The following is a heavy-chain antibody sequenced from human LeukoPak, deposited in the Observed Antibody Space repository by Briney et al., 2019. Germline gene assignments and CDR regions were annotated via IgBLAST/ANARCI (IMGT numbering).Heavy chain of an antibody. J-gene: IGHJ6*03. D-gene: IGHD6-13*01. CDR2: IYYSGST. CDR1: GGSISSSSYY. V-gene: IGHV4-39*07. CDR3: ARKQHLEASSYYYYYMDV. Sequence: PSETLSLTCTVSGGSISSSSYYWGWIRQPPGKGLEWIGSIYYSGSTYYNPSLKSRVPISVDTSKNQFSLKLTSVTAADTAMYYCARKQHLEASSYYYYYMDVWGKGTTVTVS.